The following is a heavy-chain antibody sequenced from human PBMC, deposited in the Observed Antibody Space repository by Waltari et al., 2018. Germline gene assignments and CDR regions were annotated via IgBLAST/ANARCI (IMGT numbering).Heavy chain of an antibody. CDR2: ISFDGNNK. D-gene: IGHD6-19*01. Sequence: QVQLVESGGGVVQPGRSLRLSCAASGFTFSSYGMHWVRQAPGKGLEWVAVISFDGNNKYYADSVKGRFTISRDNSKNTLYLQMNSLRAEDTALYYCAKDLAMYSSGKVAYYYYYYGMDVWGQGP. CDR3: AKDLAMYSSGKVAYYYYYYGMDV. V-gene: IGHV3-30*18. J-gene: IGHJ6*02. CDR1: GFTFSSYG.